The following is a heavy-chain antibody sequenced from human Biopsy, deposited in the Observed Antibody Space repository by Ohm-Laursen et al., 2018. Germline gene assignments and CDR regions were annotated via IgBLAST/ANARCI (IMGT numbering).Heavy chain of an antibody. D-gene: IGHD2-21*01. CDR2: ISSNGGRT. J-gene: IGHJ6*02. Sequence: SLRLSCSASGFTIDEHGMHWVRQTPGKGLEWVSGISSNGGRTYYADSVKGRFTISRDNAKNTLYLQMNSLRAEDTAVYYCTRLAYYYYYGMDVWGQGTTVTVSS. V-gene: IGHV3-20*04. CDR3: TRLAYYYYYGMDV. CDR1: GFTIDEHG.